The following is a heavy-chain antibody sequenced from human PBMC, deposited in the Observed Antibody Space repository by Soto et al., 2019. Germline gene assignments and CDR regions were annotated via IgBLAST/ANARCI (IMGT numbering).Heavy chain of an antibody. D-gene: IGHD2-15*01. CDR2: IKQDGSEK. V-gene: IGHV3-7*01. CDR3: ARERVVAATLYAFDI. CDR1: GFTFSSYW. J-gene: IGHJ3*02. Sequence: LRLSCAASGFTFSSYWMSWVRQAPGKGLEWVANIKQDGSEKYYVDSVKGRFTISRDNAKNSLYLQMNSLRAEDTAVYYCARERVVAATLYAFDIWGQGTMVTVS.